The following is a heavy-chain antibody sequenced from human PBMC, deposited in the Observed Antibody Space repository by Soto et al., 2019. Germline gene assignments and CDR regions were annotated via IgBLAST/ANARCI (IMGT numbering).Heavy chain of an antibody. D-gene: IGHD4-4*01. V-gene: IGHV5-10-1*01. CDR1: GYSFTSYW. J-gene: IGHJ6*02. CDR2: IDPSDSYT. Sequence: PGESLKISCKGSGYSFTSYWISWVRQMPGKGLEWMGRIDPSDSYTNYSPSFQGHVTISADKSISTAYLQWSSLKASDTAMYYCARHFSRSNYVVCMDVWGQGTTVTVSS. CDR3: ARHFSRSNYVVCMDV.